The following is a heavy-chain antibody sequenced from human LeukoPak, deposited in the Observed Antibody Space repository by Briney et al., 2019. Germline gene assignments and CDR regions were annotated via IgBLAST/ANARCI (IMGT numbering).Heavy chain of an antibody. CDR1: GYTFAGYF. D-gene: IGHD3-22*01. Sequence: ASVKVSCKASGYTFAGYFIHWVRQAPGQGLEWMGRINPHSGGTEYAPKFQGRVTMTRDTSISTAYMELSRLRSDDTAVYYCAREAFESTRYYYDSSGYPYWGQGTLVTVSS. CDR3: AREAFESTRYYYDSSGYPY. J-gene: IGHJ4*02. V-gene: IGHV1-2*06. CDR2: INPHSGGT.